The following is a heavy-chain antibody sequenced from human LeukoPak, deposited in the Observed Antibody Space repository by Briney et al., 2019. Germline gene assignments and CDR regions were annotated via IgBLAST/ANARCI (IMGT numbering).Heavy chain of an antibody. V-gene: IGHV4-34*01. CDR2: INHSGST. J-gene: IGHJ4*02. D-gene: IGHD1-26*01. CDR3: ARGGRLSGSYHTLGY. Sequence: SETLSLTCAVYGGSFSGYYWSWIRQPPGKGLEWIGEINHSGSTNYNPSLKSRVTISVDTSKNQFSLKLSSVTAADTAVYYCARGGRLSGSYHTLGYWGQGTLVSVSS. CDR1: GGSFSGYY.